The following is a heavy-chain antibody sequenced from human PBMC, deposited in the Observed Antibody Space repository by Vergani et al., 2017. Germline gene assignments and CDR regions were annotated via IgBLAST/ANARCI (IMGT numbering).Heavy chain of an antibody. J-gene: IGHJ4*02. Sequence: QVQLQESGPGLVKPSETLSLTCTVSGGSISSYYWSWIRQPPGKGLEWIGYIYYSGSTNYNPSLKSRVTISVDTSKNQFSLKLSSVTAADTAVYYCARWSTMIVWGQGTLVTVAS. CDR3: ARWSTMIV. CDR1: GGSISSYY. D-gene: IGHD3-22*01. V-gene: IGHV4-59*01. CDR2: IYYSGST.